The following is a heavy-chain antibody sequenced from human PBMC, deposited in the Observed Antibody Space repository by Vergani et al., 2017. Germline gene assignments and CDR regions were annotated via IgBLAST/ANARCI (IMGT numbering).Heavy chain of an antibody. V-gene: IGHV1-69*01. D-gene: IGHD3-10*01. Sequence: QVQLIQSGPEVKRPGSSVRVSCKAFGGNAKSYTITWVRQAPGQGPEWMGGINPILGIPNYSHKFQGRATFSADVSTRTVHMEWRNLGSEDTAVYYCAGDGHIDTTSLLYYYYKMDVGGKGAPVTVTA. CDR2: INPILGIP. CDR1: GGNAKSYT. CDR3: AGDGHIDTTSLLYYYYKMDV. J-gene: IGHJ6*04.